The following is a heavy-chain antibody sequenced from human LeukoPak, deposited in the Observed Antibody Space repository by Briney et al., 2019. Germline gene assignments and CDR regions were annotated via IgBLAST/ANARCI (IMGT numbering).Heavy chain of an antibody. CDR3: TTDQPLPDY. Sequence: GGSLRLSCAASGFTFSSYAMHWVRQAPGKGLEYVSAISSDGGSTYYANSVKGRFTISRDNSKNTLYLQMNSLKTEDTAVYYCTTDQPLPDYWGQGTLVTVSS. CDR2: ISSDGGST. J-gene: IGHJ4*02. V-gene: IGHV3-64*01. CDR1: GFTFSSYA.